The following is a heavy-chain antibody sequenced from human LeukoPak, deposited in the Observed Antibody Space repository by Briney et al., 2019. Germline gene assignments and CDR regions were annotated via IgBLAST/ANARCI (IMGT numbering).Heavy chain of an antibody. CDR2: ISGNSGSI. V-gene: IGHV3-9*03. D-gene: IGHD3-10*01. CDR3: AKDAGSGPSYYYMDV. CDR1: GFTFNSYA. J-gene: IGHJ6*03. Sequence: PGGSLRLSCAASGFTFNSYAWHWVRQAPGKGLEWVSGISGNSGSIGYADSVKGRFTITRDNAKNSLYLQMNSLRAEDMALYYCAKDAGSGPSYYYMDVWGKGTTVTVSS.